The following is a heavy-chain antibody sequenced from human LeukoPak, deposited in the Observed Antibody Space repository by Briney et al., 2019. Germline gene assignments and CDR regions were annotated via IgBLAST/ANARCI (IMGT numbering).Heavy chain of an antibody. Sequence: PSETLSLTCTVSGGSISSYYWSWIRQPPGKGLEWIGFIYYSGSTHYKPSLKSRGTISGDTSKNQYSLKLSSVTAADTAVYYCARSSESYDSSGYYSYYFDYWGQGTLVTVSS. D-gene: IGHD3-22*01. J-gene: IGHJ4*02. CDR1: GGSISSYY. V-gene: IGHV4-59*01. CDR3: ARSSESYDSSGYYSYYFDY. CDR2: IYYSGST.